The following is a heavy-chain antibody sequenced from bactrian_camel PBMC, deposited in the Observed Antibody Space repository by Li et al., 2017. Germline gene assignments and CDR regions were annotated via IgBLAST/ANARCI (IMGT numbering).Heavy chain of an antibody. V-gene: IGHV3S53*01. Sequence: HVQLVESGGGSVQIGGSLRLSCGASGSIYGDACVGWLRQAPGKEREGVAAIDSDGIASYADSVKGRFTISQDSATNTLILQMTSLKPEDTAMYYCAADVVNFQLAQSYTNWGQGTQVTVS. J-gene: IGHJ4*01. D-gene: IGHD6*01. CDR1: GSIYGDAC. CDR2: IDSDGIA. CDR3: AADVVNFQLAQSYTN.